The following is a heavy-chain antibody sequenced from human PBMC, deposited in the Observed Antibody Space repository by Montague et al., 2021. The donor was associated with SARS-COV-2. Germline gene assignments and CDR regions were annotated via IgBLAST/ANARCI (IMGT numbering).Heavy chain of an antibody. V-gene: IGHV4-61*02. D-gene: IGHD2-15*01. CDR2: ITSSGST. J-gene: IGHJ2*01. Sequence: TLSLTCSVSGGSINTGGFYWNWIRQPAGQALEWIGRITSSGSTIYSPSLKSRVTISLDTSKNQFSLWLSSVTAADTAVYYCARDPGYSSFTRWYFDLWGRGTLVTVSS. CDR1: GGSINTGGFY. CDR3: ARDPGYSSFTRWYFDL.